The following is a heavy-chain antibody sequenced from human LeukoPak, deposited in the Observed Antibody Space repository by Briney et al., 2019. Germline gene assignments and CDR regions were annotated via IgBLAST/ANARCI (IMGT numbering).Heavy chain of an antibody. CDR3: AGEYYYDSSGYYRGVY. CDR2: IIPILGIA. Sequence: SVKVSCKASGGTFSSYAISWVRQAPGQGLKWMGRIIPILGIANYAQKFQGRVTITADKSTSTAYMELSSLRSEDTAVYYCAGEYYYDSSGYYRGVYWGQGTLVTVSS. CDR1: GGTFSSYA. V-gene: IGHV1-69*04. D-gene: IGHD3-22*01. J-gene: IGHJ4*02.